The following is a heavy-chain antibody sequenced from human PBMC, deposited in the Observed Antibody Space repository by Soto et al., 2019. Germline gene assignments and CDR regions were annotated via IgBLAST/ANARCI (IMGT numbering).Heavy chain of an antibody. CDR3: AREVQVHTPAFVD. V-gene: IGHV1-69*19. CDR2: ISPMFGAA. J-gene: IGHJ4*02. D-gene: IGHD3-10*01. CDR1: GGTFNTYA. Sequence: QVPLVQSGAEMKKPGSSVKVSCQSSGGTFNTYAMNWVRQAPGQGPEWMGDISPMFGAANYAPKFQGRVTITADESTGTSYMQVSSLTSEDTALYFCAREVQVHTPAFVDGGQGTLVTVSS.